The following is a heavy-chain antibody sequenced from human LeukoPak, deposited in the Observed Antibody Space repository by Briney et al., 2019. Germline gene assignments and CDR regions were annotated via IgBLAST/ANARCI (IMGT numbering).Heavy chain of an antibody. CDR3: ARDPGRFHYMDV. CDR1: GYTFTSYY. V-gene: IGHV1-46*01. D-gene: IGHD3-10*01. Sequence: ASVKVSCKASGYTFTSYYMHWVRQAPGQGLEWMGIINPSGGSTSYAQKFQGRVTMTRDTSTSTVYMELSSLRSEDTAVYYCARDPGRFHYMDVWGKGTTVTISS. CDR2: INPSGGST. J-gene: IGHJ6*03.